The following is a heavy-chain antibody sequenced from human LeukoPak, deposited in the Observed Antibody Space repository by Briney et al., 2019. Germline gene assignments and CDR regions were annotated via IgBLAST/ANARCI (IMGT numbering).Heavy chain of an antibody. D-gene: IGHD2-15*01. CDR2: IWDDGNNK. J-gene: IGHJ4*02. CDR3: ARDGAYCDGGSCYSGYCDY. CDR1: GFTFSSYG. V-gene: IGHV3-33*01. Sequence: PGGSLRLSCAASGFTFSSYGMHWVRQAPGKGLGWGAIIWDDGNNKHYADSVKGRFTISRDNSKSTLYLEMNSLRAEDTAVYYCARDGAYCDGGSCYSGYCDYWGQGTLVTVSS.